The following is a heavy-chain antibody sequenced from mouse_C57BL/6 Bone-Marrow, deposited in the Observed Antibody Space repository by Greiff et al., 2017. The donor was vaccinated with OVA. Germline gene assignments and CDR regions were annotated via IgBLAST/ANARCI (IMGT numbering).Heavy chain of an antibody. CDR3: ARKKSKSTMDY. CDR2: IYPGDGDT. Sequence: QVQLQQSGPELVKPGASVKISCKASGYAFSSSWMNWVKQRPGKGLEWIGRIYPGDGDTYYNGKFKGKATLPADKSSSTAYMQLSSLTSEDSAVYFCARKKSKSTMDYWGQGTSVTVSS. CDR1: GYAFSSSW. J-gene: IGHJ4*01. D-gene: IGHD1-3*01. V-gene: IGHV1-82*01.